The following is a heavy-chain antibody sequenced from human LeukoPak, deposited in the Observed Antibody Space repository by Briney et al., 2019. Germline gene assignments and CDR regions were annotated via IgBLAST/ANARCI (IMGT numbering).Heavy chain of an antibody. CDR1: GFTFSTYS. D-gene: IGHD5-24*01. CDR2: ISSGSITI. V-gene: IGHV3-48*01. CDR3: ARDPPRDGYNYNYFDY. Sequence: GGSLRLSCAASGFTFSTYSMNWVRQAPGKGLEWVSYISSGSITIYYADSVKGRFTISRDNAKNSLYLQMNSLRAEDTAVYYCARDPPRDGYNYNYFDYWGQGTLVTVSS. J-gene: IGHJ4*02.